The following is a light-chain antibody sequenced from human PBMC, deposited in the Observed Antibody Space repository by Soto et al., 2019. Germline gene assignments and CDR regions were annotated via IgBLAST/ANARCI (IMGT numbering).Light chain of an antibody. J-gene: IGKJ4*01. CDR1: QTVSNN. CDR2: FAS. CDR3: QQYNKWPLT. Sequence: EIVMTQSPATLSVSPGEKATLSCRASQTVSNNLAWYPQKPGQAPRLLIYFASTRATGIPARFSGSGSGTEFTLTISSLQSEDFAVYYCQQYNKWPLTFGGGTKVE. V-gene: IGKV3-15*01.